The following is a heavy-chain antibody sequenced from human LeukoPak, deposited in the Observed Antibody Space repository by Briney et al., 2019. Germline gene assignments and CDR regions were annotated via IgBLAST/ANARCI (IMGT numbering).Heavy chain of an antibody. V-gene: IGHV3-30*02. J-gene: IGHJ4*02. CDR3: AKDRGYKAPSYYFDY. Sequence: QSGGSLRLSCAASGFTFSSYGMHWVRQAPGKGLEWVAFIRYDGSNKYYADSVKGRFTISRDNSKNTLYLQMNSLRAEDTPVYYCAKDRGYKAPSYYFDYWGQGTLVTVSS. CDR2: IRYDGSNK. CDR1: GFTFSSYG. D-gene: IGHD5-24*01.